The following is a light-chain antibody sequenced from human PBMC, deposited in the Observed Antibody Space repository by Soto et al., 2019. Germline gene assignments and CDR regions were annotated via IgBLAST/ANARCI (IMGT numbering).Light chain of an antibody. CDR3: QQYYRYPQKT. Sequence: DIHMTQSPSSQSTSVGDRVPITXRASQSIISYLNWYPQKPGKXTKLMXXAEXSLQSGVPSRFSGSGSGKDFTLTISCLQSEEFSTYYCQQYYRYPQKTFGQGTKVEI. CDR1: QSIISY. V-gene: IGKV1-39*01. J-gene: IGKJ1*01. CDR2: AEX.